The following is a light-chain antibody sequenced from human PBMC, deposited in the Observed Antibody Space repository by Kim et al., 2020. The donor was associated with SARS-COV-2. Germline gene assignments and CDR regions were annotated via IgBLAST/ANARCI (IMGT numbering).Light chain of an antibody. V-gene: IGLV3-27*01. CDR1: ILAKKS. J-gene: IGLJ3*02. Sequence: SYELTQPSSVSVSPGQTARITCSGDILAKKSARWFQQKPGQAPVLVIYKDTERPSGFPERFSGSSSGTTVTLTISGAQVEDEADYFCSSAADNNWVFGGG. CDR2: KDT. CDR3: SSAADNNWV.